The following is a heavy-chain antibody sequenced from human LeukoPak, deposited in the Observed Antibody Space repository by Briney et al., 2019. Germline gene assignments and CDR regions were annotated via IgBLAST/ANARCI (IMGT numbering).Heavy chain of an antibody. D-gene: IGHD3-10*01. Sequence: SETLSLTCAVYVGSFRGYYWSWVREPPGEGLEWIGEINHSGSTNYNPSLKSRVTISVDTSKNQFSLKLSSVTAADTAVYYCARGSGWFGELSRDYWGQGTLVTVSS. V-gene: IGHV4-34*01. J-gene: IGHJ4*02. CDR1: VGSFRGYY. CDR3: ARGSGWFGELSRDY. CDR2: INHSGST.